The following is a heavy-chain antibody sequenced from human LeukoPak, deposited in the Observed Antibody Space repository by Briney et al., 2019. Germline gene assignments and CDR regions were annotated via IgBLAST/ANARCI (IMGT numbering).Heavy chain of an antibody. Sequence: VASVKVSCKASGYTFTSYGISWVRQAPGQGLEWMGWISSYYGNTNYAQKLQGRATMTTDTSTSTAYMELRSLRSDDTAVYYCARGSFPSDDILTGPFDNWGQGTLVTVSS. J-gene: IGHJ4*02. CDR1: GYTFTSYG. CDR2: ISSYYGNT. CDR3: ARGSFPSDDILTGPFDN. D-gene: IGHD3-9*01. V-gene: IGHV1-18*01.